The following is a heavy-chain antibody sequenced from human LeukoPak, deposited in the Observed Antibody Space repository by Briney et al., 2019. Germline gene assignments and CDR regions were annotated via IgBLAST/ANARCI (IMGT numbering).Heavy chain of an antibody. Sequence: PGGSLRLSCAASGFTFSSYAMSWVRQAPGKGLEWVSAISGSGGSTYYADSVKGRFTISRDNSKNTLYLQMNSLRAEDTAVYYCATRPPYRPHYYYYYMDVWGKGTTVTVSS. V-gene: IGHV3-23*01. CDR2: ISGSGGST. J-gene: IGHJ6*03. D-gene: IGHD1-14*01. CDR1: GFTFSSYA. CDR3: ATRPPYRPHYYYYYMDV.